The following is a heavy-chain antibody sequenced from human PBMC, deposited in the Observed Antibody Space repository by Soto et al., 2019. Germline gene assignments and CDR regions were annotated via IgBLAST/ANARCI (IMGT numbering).Heavy chain of an antibody. CDR3: AKSDRRGYYYYYGMDV. CDR1: GFTFSSYA. J-gene: IGHJ6*02. V-gene: IGHV3-23*01. Sequence: EVQLLESGGGLVQPGGSLRLSCAASGFTFSSYAMSWVRQAPGKGLEWVSAISGSGGSTYYADSVKGRFTISRDNSKNTLYLQKNSLRAEDTAVYYCAKSDRRGYYYYYGMDVWGQGTTVTVSS. CDR2: ISGSGGST.